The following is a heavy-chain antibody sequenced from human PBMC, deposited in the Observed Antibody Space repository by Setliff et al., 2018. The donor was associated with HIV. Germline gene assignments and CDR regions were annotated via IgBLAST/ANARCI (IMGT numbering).Heavy chain of an antibody. J-gene: IGHJ4*02. CDR1: GGSFSGYY. D-gene: IGHD5-12*01. Sequence: ETLSLTCAVYGGSFSGYYWSWIRQPPGKGLEWIGEINHSGSTNYNPSLKSRVTISVDTSKNQFSLKLSSVTAADTAVYYCARHLYGGYTGGFDYWGQGTLVTVSS. CDR3: ARHLYGGYTGGFDY. CDR2: INHSGST. V-gene: IGHV4-34*01.